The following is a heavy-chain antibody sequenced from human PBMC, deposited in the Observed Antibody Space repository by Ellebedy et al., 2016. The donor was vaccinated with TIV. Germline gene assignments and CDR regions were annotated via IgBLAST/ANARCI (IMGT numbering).Heavy chain of an antibody. CDR2: ITGIGTST. Sequence: GGSLRLSXAASGFTFSNYAMSWVRQAPGKGLERVSTITGIGTSTYYADSVKGRFTISRDNSKNTLSLQMNSLRADDTAIYYCAKPMGPGGRFDAFDIWGQGTLVTVSS. J-gene: IGHJ3*02. D-gene: IGHD3-16*01. CDR3: AKPMGPGGRFDAFDI. CDR1: GFTFSNYA. V-gene: IGHV3-23*01.